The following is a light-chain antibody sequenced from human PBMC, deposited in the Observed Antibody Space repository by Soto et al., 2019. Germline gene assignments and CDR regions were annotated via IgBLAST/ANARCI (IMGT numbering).Light chain of an antibody. CDR1: QGISSY. J-gene: IGKJ4*01. Sequence: AIRMTQSPSSFSASTGDRVTITCRASQGISSYLAWYQQKPGKAPKLLNYAASTLQSGAPSRFSGSGSGRDVTLTIICLQSEDFATYYCQQYYSYPVTFGGGTKVEIK. CDR2: AAS. CDR3: QQYYSYPVT. V-gene: IGKV1-8*01.